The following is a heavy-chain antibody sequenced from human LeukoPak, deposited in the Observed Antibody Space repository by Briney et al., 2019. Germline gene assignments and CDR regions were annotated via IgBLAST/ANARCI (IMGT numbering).Heavy chain of an antibody. CDR1: GFTFSRYA. CDR2: ISYDANIGSNK. CDR3: ARDPGIAVAGSDY. J-gene: IGHJ4*02. V-gene: IGHV3-30-3*01. Sequence: PGGSLRLSCATSGFTFSRYAMHWVRQAPGKGLEWVALISYDANIGSNKYYADSVKGRFTISRDNSKNTLYLQMNSLRAEDTAVYYCARDPGIAVAGSDYWGQGTLVTVSS. D-gene: IGHD6-19*01.